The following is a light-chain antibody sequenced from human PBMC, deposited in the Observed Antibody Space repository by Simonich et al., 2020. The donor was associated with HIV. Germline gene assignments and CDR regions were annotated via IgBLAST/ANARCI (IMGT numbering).Light chain of an antibody. CDR2: GAS. V-gene: IGKV3-15*01. Sequence: EIVMTQSPATLSVSPGERATPSCRARPSVRSNLAWYQQKPGQAPRLLIYGASTRATGIPARFSGSGSGTEFTLTISSMQSEDFAVYYCQQRSNWPLTLGGGTKVEIK. J-gene: IGKJ4*01. CDR3: QQRSNWPLT. CDR1: PSVRSN.